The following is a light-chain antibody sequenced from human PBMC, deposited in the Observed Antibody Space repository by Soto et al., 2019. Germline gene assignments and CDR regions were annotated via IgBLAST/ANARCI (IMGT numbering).Light chain of an antibody. Sequence: EIVLTQSTGTLSLSRGERANLSSRASQSVSNNYLAWYQQKPGQAPRLLIYGASNRAAGIPDRFSGSGSGTDFTLTISRLESEYFAVYYCQQYGSSGTFGQGTKVDIK. CDR1: QSVSNNY. J-gene: IGKJ1*01. V-gene: IGKV3-20*01. CDR3: QQYGSSGT. CDR2: GAS.